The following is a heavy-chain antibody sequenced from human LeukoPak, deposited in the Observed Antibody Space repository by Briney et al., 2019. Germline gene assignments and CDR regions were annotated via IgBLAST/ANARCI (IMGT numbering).Heavy chain of an antibody. V-gene: IGHV4-39*01. Sequence: SETLSLTCTVSGGSVSSSSYYWGWIRQPPGKGLEWIGSIYYSGSTYYNPSLKRRVTISVDTSKNQFSLKLSSVTAADTAVYYCARGIAVAGDVDYWGQGTLVTVSS. CDR1: GGSVSSSSYY. CDR2: IYYSGST. D-gene: IGHD6-19*01. J-gene: IGHJ4*02. CDR3: ARGIAVAGDVDY.